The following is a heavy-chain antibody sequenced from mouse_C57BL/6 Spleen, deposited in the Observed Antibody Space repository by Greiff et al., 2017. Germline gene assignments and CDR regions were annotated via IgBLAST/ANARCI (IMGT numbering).Heavy chain of an antibody. J-gene: IGHJ4*01. CDR3: ARKGEDYY. V-gene: IGHV1-50*01. CDR1: GYTFTSYW. Sequence: QVQLQQPGAELVKPGASVKLSCKASGYTFTSYWMQWVKQRPGQGLEWIGEIDPSDSYTNYNQKFKGKATLTVDTSSSTAYMQLSSLTSEDSAVYYCARKGEDYYWGQGTSVTVSS. CDR2: IDPSDSYT.